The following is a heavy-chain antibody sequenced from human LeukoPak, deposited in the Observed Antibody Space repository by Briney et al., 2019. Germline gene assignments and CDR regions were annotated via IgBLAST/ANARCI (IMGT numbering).Heavy chain of an antibody. D-gene: IGHD2-15*01. Sequence: GGSLRLSCAASGFTFSSYAMHWVRQAPGKGLEWVAVISYDGSNKYYADSVKGRFTISRDNSKNTLYLQMNSLRAEDTAVYYCAREIQGFGVVVADSFDYWGQGTLVTVSS. CDR1: GFTFSSYA. J-gene: IGHJ4*02. CDR2: ISYDGSNK. V-gene: IGHV3-30*04. CDR3: AREIQGFGVVVADSFDY.